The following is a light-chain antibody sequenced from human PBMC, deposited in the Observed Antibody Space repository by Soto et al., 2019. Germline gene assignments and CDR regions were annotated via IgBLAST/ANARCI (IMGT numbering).Light chain of an antibody. CDR2: DAS. V-gene: IGKV3-11*01. CDR3: HYRSDRPLYT. Sequence: EIVLTQSPATLSLSPGERVTLSCRASQSVSTYLAWYQQKPGQAPRLLIYDASNRATGVPPRFSGSASGTDFTLTISSLEPEDSAVYYCHYRSDRPLYTFGQGTKREIK. CDR1: QSVSTY. J-gene: IGKJ2*01.